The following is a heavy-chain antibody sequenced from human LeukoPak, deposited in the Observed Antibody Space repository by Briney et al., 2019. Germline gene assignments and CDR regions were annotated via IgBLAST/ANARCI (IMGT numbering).Heavy chain of an antibody. D-gene: IGHD5-18*01. V-gene: IGHV4-30-2*01. CDR1: GGSISSGGYS. J-gene: IGHJ5*02. Sequence: PSQTLSLTCAVSGGSISSGGYSWSWIRQPPGKGLEWIGYIYHSGSTYYNPSLKSRVTISVDRSKNQFSLKLSSVTAADTAVYYCARCPLYSYGWFDPWGQGTLVTVSS. CDR3: ARCPLYSYGWFDP. CDR2: IYHSGST.